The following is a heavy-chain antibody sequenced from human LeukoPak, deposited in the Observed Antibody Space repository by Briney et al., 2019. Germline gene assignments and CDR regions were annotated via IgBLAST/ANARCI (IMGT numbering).Heavy chain of an antibody. CDR1: GYTLTELS. J-gene: IGHJ4*02. V-gene: IGHV1-24*01. D-gene: IGHD6-13*01. CDR2: FDPEDGET. CDR3: ATAIAAAGTHFDY. Sequence: ASVKVSCKVSGYTLTELSMHWVRQAPGKGLEWMGGFDPEDGETIYAQKFQGRVTMTEDTSTDTAYMELSSLRSEDTAVYYCATAIAAAGTHFDYWGQGTLDTVSS.